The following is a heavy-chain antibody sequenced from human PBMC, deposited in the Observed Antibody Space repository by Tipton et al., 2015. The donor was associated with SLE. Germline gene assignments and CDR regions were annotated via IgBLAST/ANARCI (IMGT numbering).Heavy chain of an antibody. J-gene: IGHJ4*02. Sequence: SLRLTCAASGFTFSSYWMTWVRQPPGKGLEWVANIIQDGSEKHYVDSVKGRFTISRDNAKNSLYLQMNSLRAEDTAVYYCARGGGSTDYWGQGTLVTVSS. CDR1: GFTFSSYW. D-gene: IGHD1-26*01. V-gene: IGHV3-7*01. CDR2: IIQDGSEK. CDR3: ARGGGSTDY.